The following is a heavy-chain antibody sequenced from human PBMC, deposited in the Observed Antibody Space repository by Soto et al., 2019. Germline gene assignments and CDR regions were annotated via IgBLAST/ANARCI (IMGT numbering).Heavy chain of an antibody. Sequence: QVQLVQSGPEVKKPGASVKVSCKASGYIFTDFGISWVRQAPGQGLQWMAWISGYNGNTKYAQKLQDRVTVSTDTSASTVYMELRSLRADDTAVYYCARGGRGAGSDSLVDFWGQGTVVTVSS. CDR1: GYIFTDFG. V-gene: IGHV1-18*01. D-gene: IGHD3-10*01. CDR3: ARGGRGAGSDSLVDF. CDR2: ISGYNGNT. J-gene: IGHJ4*02.